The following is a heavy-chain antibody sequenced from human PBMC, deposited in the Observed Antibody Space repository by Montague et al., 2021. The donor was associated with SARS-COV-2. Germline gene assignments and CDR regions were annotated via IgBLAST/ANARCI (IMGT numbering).Heavy chain of an antibody. V-gene: IGHV3-30-3*01. Sequence: SLRLSCAASGFTFSSYAMHWVRQAPGKGLEWVAVISYDGSNKYYADSVKGRFTISRDNSKNTLYLRMNSLRAEDTAVYYGARGTGISSGWFDYWGQGTLATVSS. CDR2: ISYDGSNK. D-gene: IGHD6-19*01. CDR1: GFTFSSYA. J-gene: IGHJ4*02. CDR3: ARGTGISSGWFDY.